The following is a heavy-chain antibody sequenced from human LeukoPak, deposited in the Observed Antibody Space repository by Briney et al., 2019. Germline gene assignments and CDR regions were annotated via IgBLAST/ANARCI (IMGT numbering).Heavy chain of an antibody. D-gene: IGHD6-13*01. CDR1: GFTFSSYA. CDR2: ISGSGGST. V-gene: IGHV3-23*01. J-gene: IGHJ4*02. Sequence: GGSLRLSCAASGFTFSSYAMSWVRQAPGKGLEWVSAISGSGGSTYYADSVKGRFTISRDNPKNTLYLQMNSLRAEDTAVYYCAKDPGYSSSWYVYYFDYWGQGTLVTVSS. CDR3: AKDPGYSSSWYVYYFDY.